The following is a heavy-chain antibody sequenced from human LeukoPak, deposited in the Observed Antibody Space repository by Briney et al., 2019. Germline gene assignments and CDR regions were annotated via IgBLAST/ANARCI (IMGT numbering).Heavy chain of an antibody. CDR3: AKDRGDCGGDCSDCGY. CDR2: MWYDGSNK. V-gene: IGHV3-30*02. J-gene: IGHJ4*02. CDR1: GFTFSRYG. Sequence: GGSLRLSCAASGFTFSRYGMHWVRQAPGKGLEWVAVMWYDGSNKYYADSVKGRFTISRDNSKNTLYLQMNSLRAEDTAVYYCAKDRGDCGGDCSDCGYWGQGTLVTVSS. D-gene: IGHD2-21*02.